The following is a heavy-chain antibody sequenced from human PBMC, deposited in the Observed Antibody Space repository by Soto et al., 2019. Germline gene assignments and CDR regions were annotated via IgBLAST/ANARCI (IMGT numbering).Heavy chain of an antibody. J-gene: IGHJ4*02. CDR1: GGSFSGYY. CDR3: ARDKITGLFDY. Sequence: SETLSLTCAVYGGSFSGYYWTWIRQPPGTGLEWIGEINHSGSTNYNPSLKSRVTISVDTSKNHFSLKLTSLTAADTAVYYCARDKITGLFDYWGQGTLVTVS. V-gene: IGHV4-34*01. CDR2: INHSGST. D-gene: IGHD2-8*02.